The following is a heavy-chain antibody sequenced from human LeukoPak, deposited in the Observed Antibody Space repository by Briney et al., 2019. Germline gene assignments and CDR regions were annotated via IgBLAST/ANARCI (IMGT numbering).Heavy chain of an antibody. CDR3: ARNHTHEGYGYYFDY. CDR2: IYYSGST. CDR1: GDSISSSIYY. J-gene: IGHJ4*02. V-gene: IGHV4-39*01. Sequence: SETLSLTCTVSGDSISSSIYYWGWIRQPPGKGLEWIGSIYYSGSTHYNPSLKSRVIISVDTSKNQFSLRLSSVTAADTAVYYCARNHTHEGYGYYFDYWGQGTLITVSS. D-gene: IGHD5-18*01.